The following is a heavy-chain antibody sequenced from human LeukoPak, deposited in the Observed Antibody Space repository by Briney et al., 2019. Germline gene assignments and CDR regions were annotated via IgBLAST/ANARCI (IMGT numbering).Heavy chain of an antibody. CDR3: ARAVFGVVIILSY. J-gene: IGHJ4*02. CDR1: GFTVSSNY. V-gene: IGHV3-66*02. Sequence: GGSLRLSCAASGFTVSSNYMSWVRQAPGKGLEWVSVIYSGGSTYYADSVKGRFTISRDNSKNTLYLQMNSLRAEGTAVYYCARAVFGVVIILSYWGQGTLVTVSS. D-gene: IGHD3-3*01. CDR2: IYSGGST.